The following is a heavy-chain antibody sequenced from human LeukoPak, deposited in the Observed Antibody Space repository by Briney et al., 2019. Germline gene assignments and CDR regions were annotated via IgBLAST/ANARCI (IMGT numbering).Heavy chain of an antibody. V-gene: IGHV4-34*01. Sequence: SETLSLTCGVYGGSFSAYYWSWVRQPPGKGLEWIGEIDHSGSANYNSSLKPRVTLSVDTSKKAFSLRLTSVTAADTAVYFCARVRTSSLLGYFYMDAWGKGATVTVSS. CDR1: GGSFSAYY. J-gene: IGHJ6*03. CDR2: IDHSGSA. CDR3: ARVRTSSLLGYFYMDA. D-gene: IGHD2-2*01.